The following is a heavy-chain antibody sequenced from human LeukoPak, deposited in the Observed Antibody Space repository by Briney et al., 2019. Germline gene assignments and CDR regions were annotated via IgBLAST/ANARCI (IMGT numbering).Heavy chain of an antibody. Sequence: GGSLRLSCAASGFTFSTYGMHWVRQAPGKGLEWVAFIRYDGSNKYYADSVKGRFTISRDNSKNTLYLQMNSLRAEDMAVYYCAKGRPVLRYFDWRFDYWGQGTLVTVSS. CDR2: IRYDGSNK. CDR1: GFTFSTYG. CDR3: AKGRPVLRYFDWRFDY. V-gene: IGHV3-30*02. D-gene: IGHD3-9*01. J-gene: IGHJ4*02.